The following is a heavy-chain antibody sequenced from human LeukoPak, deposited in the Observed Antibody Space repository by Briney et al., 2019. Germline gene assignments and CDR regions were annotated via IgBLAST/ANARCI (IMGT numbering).Heavy chain of an antibody. CDR2: IYYGGST. V-gene: IGHV4-59*08. Sequence: SETLSLTCTVPGGSISGYYWSWIRQPPGKGLEWLGYIYYGGSTNYNPSLKSRVTISLDRSKNQFSLKLISVTAADTAVYYCARHSNNWSAFDYWGQGTLVTVSS. D-gene: IGHD6-13*01. CDR1: GGSISGYY. J-gene: IGHJ4*02. CDR3: ARHSNNWSAFDY.